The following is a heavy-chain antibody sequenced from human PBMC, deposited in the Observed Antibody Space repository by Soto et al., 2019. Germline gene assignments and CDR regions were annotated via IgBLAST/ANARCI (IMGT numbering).Heavy chain of an antibody. CDR2: IFPLTDIP. CDR3: ALGPLVVLTYFES. J-gene: IGHJ4*02. Sequence: QVQLVQSGTEVKKPGSSVKVSCKASGGTFRNYPINWVRQAPGQGLEWMGSIFPLTDIPDYAQNFQARLTISADKSTSTAYMELSSLTSDDTAMYFCALGPLVVLTYFESCAPGPLVTVSS. V-gene: IGHV1-69*02. CDR1: GGTFRNYP.